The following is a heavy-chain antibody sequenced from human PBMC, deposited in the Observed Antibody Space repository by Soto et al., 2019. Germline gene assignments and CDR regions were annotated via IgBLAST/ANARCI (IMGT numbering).Heavy chain of an antibody. D-gene: IGHD6-13*01. J-gene: IGHJ4*02. CDR2: FIPIFQTA. V-gene: IGHV1-69*18. Sequence: QVQLVQSGAEVKKPGSSVRVSCKASGGTFNTFSISWVRQAPGQGLEWVGSFIPIFQTADYSEKFQDRVTLAADESSGNAYMELRSLRSEDTAVYYCAVLIPADGTFDFWGQGTTITVS. CDR1: GGTFNTFS. CDR3: AVLIPADGTFDF.